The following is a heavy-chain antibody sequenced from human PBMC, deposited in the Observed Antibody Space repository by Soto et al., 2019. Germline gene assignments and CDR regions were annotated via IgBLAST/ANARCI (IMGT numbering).Heavy chain of an antibody. Sequence: QVQLVQSGAEVKKPGSSVKVSCKASGGTFSSYAISWVRQAPGQGLEWMGGIIPIFGTANYAQKFQGRVTITADESTSTACMGLSSLRSEDRAVYYCARHRKDGDYDDYSDGLDVWGQRTTVTVSS. V-gene: IGHV1-69*01. J-gene: IGHJ6*01. CDR3: ARHRKDGDYDDYSDGLDV. CDR1: GGTFSSYA. CDR2: IIPIFGTA. D-gene: IGHD4-17*01.